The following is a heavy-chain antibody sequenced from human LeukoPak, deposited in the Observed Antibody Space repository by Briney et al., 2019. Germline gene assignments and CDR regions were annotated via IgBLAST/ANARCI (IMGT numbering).Heavy chain of an antibody. CDR2: IYHSGST. J-gene: IGHJ6*03. CDR1: GGSISSSNW. Sequence: SETLSLTCAVSGGSISSSNWWSWVRQPPGKGLEWIGEIYHSGSTNYNPSLKSRVTISVDKSKNQFSLKLSSVTAADTAVYYCARGSIDLVRFLEWLLDYYYYMDVWGKGTTVTVSS. D-gene: IGHD3-3*01. CDR3: ARGSIDLVRFLEWLLDYYYYMDV. V-gene: IGHV4-4*02.